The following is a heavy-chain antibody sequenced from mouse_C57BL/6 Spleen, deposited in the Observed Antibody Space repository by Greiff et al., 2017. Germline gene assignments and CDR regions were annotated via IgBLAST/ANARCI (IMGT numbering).Heavy chain of an antibody. CDR3: ARRGSNLGYFDV. CDR2: INPNNGGT. CDR1: GYTFTDYN. J-gene: IGHJ1*03. Sequence: EVQVVESGPELVKPGASVKIPCKASGYTFTDYNMDWVKQSHGKSLEWIGDINPNNGGTIYNQKFKGKATLTVDKSSSTAYMELRSLTSEDTAVYYCARRGSNLGYFDVWGTGTTVTVSS. D-gene: IGHD4-1*01. V-gene: IGHV1-18*01.